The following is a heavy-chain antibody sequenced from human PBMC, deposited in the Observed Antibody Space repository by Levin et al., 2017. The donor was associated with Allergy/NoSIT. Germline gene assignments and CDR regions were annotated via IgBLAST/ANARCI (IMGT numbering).Heavy chain of an antibody. CDR1: GFTFSSYG. J-gene: IGHJ4*02. CDR2: ISYDGSNK. Sequence: GESLKISCAASGFTFSSYGMHWVRQAPGKGLEWVAVISYDGSNKYYADSVKGRFTISRDNSKNTLYLQMNSLRAEDTAVYYCAKLRSSGWFYGTIDYWGQGTLVTVSS. V-gene: IGHV3-30*18. CDR3: AKLRSSGWFYGTIDY. D-gene: IGHD6-19*01.